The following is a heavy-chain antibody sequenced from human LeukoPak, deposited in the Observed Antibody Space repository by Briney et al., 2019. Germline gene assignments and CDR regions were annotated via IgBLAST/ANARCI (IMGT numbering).Heavy chain of an antibody. CDR3: AKGHYERFAYYSCMDV. D-gene: IGHD3-22*01. V-gene: IGHV3-23*01. Sequence: PGGTLTLSCVGSGVNFYDYAMTWVRQAPGKGLEWVAAISGSGSRTYYAAPVKGRFTISRDPSKNTMSLQLSRLRAEDTGLYYYAKGHYERFAYYSCMDVWGKGTTVTVSS. CDR1: GVNFYDYA. CDR2: ISGSGSRT. J-gene: IGHJ6*03.